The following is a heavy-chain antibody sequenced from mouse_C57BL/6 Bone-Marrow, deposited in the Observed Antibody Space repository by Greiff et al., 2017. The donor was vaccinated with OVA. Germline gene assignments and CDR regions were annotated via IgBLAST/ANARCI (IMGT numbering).Heavy chain of an antibody. CDR3: ARRCTTVVVPYFDV. CDR1: GYTFTSYW. Sequence: QVQLQQPGAELVKPGASVKLSCKASGYTFTSYWMHWVKQRPGQGLEWIGMIHPNSGSTNYNEKFKSKATLTVDKSSSTAYMQLSSLTSEDYAVYDCARRCTTVVVPYFDVWGRGTTVTVSS. D-gene: IGHD1-1*01. V-gene: IGHV1-64*01. J-gene: IGHJ1*03. CDR2: IHPNSGST.